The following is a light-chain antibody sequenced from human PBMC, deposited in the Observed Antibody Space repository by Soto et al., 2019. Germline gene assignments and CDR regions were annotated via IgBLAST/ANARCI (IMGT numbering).Light chain of an antibody. V-gene: IGKV1-27*01. J-gene: IGKJ3*01. CDR1: QDINNY. CDR2: AAS. Sequence: DIQMTQSPSSLSASVGDRVTVTCRASQDINNYLAWYQQKPGKVPKLLIYAASTLQSGVPSRLSASGSGTDFTLSISSLKPEDGATYDCPKYDSDPFTFGPGTKVHI. CDR3: PKYDSDPFT.